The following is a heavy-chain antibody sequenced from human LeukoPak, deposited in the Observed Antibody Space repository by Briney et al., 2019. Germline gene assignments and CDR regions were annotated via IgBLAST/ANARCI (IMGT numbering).Heavy chain of an antibody. Sequence: GESLKISCKGSGYRFTSYWIGWVRQMPGKGLEWMGIIYPGDSDTRYSPSFQGQVTISADKSTSTAYLQWSSLKASDTAMYYCARGQTTLKKWLDPWGQGTLVTVSS. D-gene: IGHD1-7*01. V-gene: IGHV5-51*01. CDR3: ARGQTTLKKWLDP. J-gene: IGHJ5*02. CDR2: IYPGDSDT. CDR1: GYRFTSYW.